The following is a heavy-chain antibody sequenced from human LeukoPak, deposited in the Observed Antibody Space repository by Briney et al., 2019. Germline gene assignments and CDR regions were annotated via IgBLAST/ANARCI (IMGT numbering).Heavy chain of an antibody. V-gene: IGHV1-46*01. CDR1: GYTFTSYY. Sequence: GASVKVSCKASGYTFTSYYMHWVRQAPGQGLEWVGIINPSGGSTSYAQKFQGRVTMTRDMSTSTVYMELSSLRSEDTAVYYCARDVVDTAMGNYYYYMDVWGKGTTITVSS. D-gene: IGHD5-18*01. CDR2: INPSGGST. J-gene: IGHJ6*03. CDR3: ARDVVDTAMGNYYYYMDV.